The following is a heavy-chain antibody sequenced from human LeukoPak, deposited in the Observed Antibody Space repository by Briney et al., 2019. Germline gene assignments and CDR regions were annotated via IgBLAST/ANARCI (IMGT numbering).Heavy chain of an antibody. CDR2: INHSGST. CDR3: ARESIYYGMDV. Sequence: SETLSLTCTVSGGSISSYYWSWIRQPPGKGLEWIGEINHSGSTNYNPSLKSRVTISVDTSKNQFSLKLSSVTAADTAVYYCARESIYYGMDVWGQGTTVTVSS. CDR1: GGSISSYY. J-gene: IGHJ6*02. V-gene: IGHV4-34*01.